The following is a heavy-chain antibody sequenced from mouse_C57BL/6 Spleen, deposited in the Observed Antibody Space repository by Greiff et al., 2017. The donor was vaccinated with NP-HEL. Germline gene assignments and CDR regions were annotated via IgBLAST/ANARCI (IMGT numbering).Heavy chain of an antibody. Sequence: VQLPQSVPELVKPGASVTISCQASGYPFTDYNMDWVKQSHGKRLAWIGDITPNNGGTIYHQKFPGKATLTVDKSSSTAYMELLSLTSEYTAVYYCASLYYDDPCFAYWGQGTLVTVSA. J-gene: IGHJ3*01. CDR1: GYPFTDYN. D-gene: IGHD2-13*01. CDR3: ASLYYDDPCFAY. V-gene: IGHV1-18*01. CDR2: ITPNNGGT.